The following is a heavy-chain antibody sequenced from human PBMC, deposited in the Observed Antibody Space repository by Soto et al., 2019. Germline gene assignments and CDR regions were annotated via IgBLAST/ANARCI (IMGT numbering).Heavy chain of an antibody. D-gene: IGHD2-8*01. CDR1: GGYITTHH. Sequence: LISIVSGGYITTHHWSWLRQFPGKGLEWIAYTSYTGTTNYIPSLTSRVIISLDTSNHQLSLKLTSMTAADTAVHYCARDIHASFNHYFDPWGQGTRVTVSS. J-gene: IGHJ5*02. V-gene: IGHV4-59*11. CDR3: ARDIHASFNHYFDP. CDR2: TSYTGTT.